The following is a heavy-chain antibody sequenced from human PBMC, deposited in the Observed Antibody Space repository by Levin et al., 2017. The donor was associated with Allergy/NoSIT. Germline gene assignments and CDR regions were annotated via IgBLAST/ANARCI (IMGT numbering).Heavy chain of an antibody. CDR1: GGSISSYY. CDR3: ARSISEQWLVLYAFDI. J-gene: IGHJ3*02. D-gene: IGHD6-19*01. CDR2: IYYSGST. V-gene: IGHV4-59*01. Sequence: PSETLSLTCTVSGGSISSYYWSWIRQPPGKGLEWIGYIYYSGSTNYNPSLKSRVTISVDTSKNQCSLKLSSVTAADTAVYYCARSISEQWLVLYAFDIWGQGTMVTVSS.